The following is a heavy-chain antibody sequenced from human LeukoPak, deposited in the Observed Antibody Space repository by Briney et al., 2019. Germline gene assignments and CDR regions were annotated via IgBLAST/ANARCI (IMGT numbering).Heavy chain of an antibody. V-gene: IGHV3-21*01. CDR2: ISSSSSYI. Sequence: TGGSLRLSCAASGFTFSSYSMNWVRQAPGKGREWVSSISSSSSYIYYADSVKGRFTISRDNAKNSLYLQMNSLRAEDTAVYYCEREQGAMDTTDYWGQGTLVTVSS. CDR3: EREQGAMDTTDY. CDR1: GFTFSSYS. D-gene: IGHD5-18*01. J-gene: IGHJ4*02.